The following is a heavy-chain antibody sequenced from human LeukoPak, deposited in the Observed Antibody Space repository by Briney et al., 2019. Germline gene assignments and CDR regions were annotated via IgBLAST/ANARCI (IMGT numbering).Heavy chain of an antibody. J-gene: IGHJ3*02. D-gene: IGHD2-15*01. CDR2: INPSGGST. CDR3: ARVGVSGYCSGGSCFHSAFDI. CDR1: GHSLTSYS. V-gene: IGHV1-46*01. Sequence: GASVKVSCKAFGHSLTSYSMHWVRQAPGQGLEWMGIINPSGGSTSYAQKFQGRVTMTRDMSTSTVYMELSSLRSEDTAVYYCARVGVSGYCSGGSCFHSAFDIWGQGTMVTVSS.